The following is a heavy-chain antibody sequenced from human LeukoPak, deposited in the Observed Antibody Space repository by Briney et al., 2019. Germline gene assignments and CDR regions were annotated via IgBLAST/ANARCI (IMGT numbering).Heavy chain of an antibody. CDR1: GFTFDDYA. CDR2: ISWNSVYI. CDR3: AKDGAAVLGRYYFGY. V-gene: IGHV3-9*01. D-gene: IGHD6-13*01. J-gene: IGHJ4*02. Sequence: GRSLRLSCAASGFTFDDYAMHWVRQTPGKGLEWVSGISWNSVYIDYADSVKGRFTISRDNAKNSLYLQMNSLTAEDTALYYCAKDGAAVLGRYYFGYWGQGTLVTVSS.